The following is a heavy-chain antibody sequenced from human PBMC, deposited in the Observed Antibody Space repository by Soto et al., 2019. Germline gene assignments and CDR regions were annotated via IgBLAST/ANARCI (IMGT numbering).Heavy chain of an antibody. D-gene: IGHD3-22*01. Sequence: EVQLVESGGGLVQPGGSLRLSCAASGFTFSSYWMSWVRHSPERGLEWVANIKEDGNDKYYLDSVKGRFTISRDNAKNTLYLQLTSLRAEDTAVYHCARGGRSDSHVVFPTDYWGQGTLVTVSS. CDR1: GFTFSSYW. CDR3: ARGGRSDSHVVFPTDY. CDR2: IKEDGNDK. J-gene: IGHJ4*02. V-gene: IGHV3-7*04.